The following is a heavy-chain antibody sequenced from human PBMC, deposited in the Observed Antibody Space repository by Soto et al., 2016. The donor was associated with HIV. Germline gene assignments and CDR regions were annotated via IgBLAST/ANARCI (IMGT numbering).Heavy chain of an antibody. CDR3: ARERRVGTYYYGSGSYGLDY. J-gene: IGHJ4*02. CDR2: INLKRGDT. CDR1: GYTFTGNYDYY. V-gene: IGHV1-2*02. D-gene: IGHD3-10*01. Sequence: QVQMVQSGAEVKKPGASVKVSCKASGYTFTGNYDYYVHWVRQAPGQGLEWVGWINLKRGDTHYAQKFEGSVTMNRDTSISTAYMELSRLRSDDTAVYYCARERRVGTYYYGSGSYGLDYWGQGTLVTVSS.